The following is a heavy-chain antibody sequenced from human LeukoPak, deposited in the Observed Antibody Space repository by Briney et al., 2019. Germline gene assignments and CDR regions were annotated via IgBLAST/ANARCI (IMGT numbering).Heavy chain of an antibody. CDR3: ARVLPLDIVVLP. J-gene: IGHJ4*02. CDR1: GGSFSGYY. Sequence: SETLSLTCTVSGGSFSGYYWSWIRQPPGKGLEWIGEINHSGSTNYNPSLKSRVTISVDTSKNQFSLKLSSVTAADTAVYYCARVLPLDIVVLPWGQGTLVTVSS. D-gene: IGHD2-2*03. CDR2: INHSGST. V-gene: IGHV4-34*01.